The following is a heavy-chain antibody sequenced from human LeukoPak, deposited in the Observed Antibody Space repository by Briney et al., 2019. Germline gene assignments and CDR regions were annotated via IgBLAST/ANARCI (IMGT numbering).Heavy chain of an antibody. CDR2: ISYDGSNK. Sequence: GGSLRLSCAASGFTFSSYAMHWVRQAPGKGLEWVAVISYDGSNKYYADSVKGRFTISRDNSKNTLYLQMNSLRAEDTAVYYCARAPARYLSGNWFDPWGQGTLVTVSS. D-gene: IGHD6-6*01. J-gene: IGHJ5*02. CDR3: ARAPARYLSGNWFDP. V-gene: IGHV3-30*04. CDR1: GFTFSSYA.